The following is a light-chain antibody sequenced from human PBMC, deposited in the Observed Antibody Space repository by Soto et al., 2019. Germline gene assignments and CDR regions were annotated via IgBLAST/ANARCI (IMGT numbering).Light chain of an antibody. CDR2: AAS. V-gene: IGKV1-39*01. CDR1: QSISTY. CDR3: QQSYSTPRT. Sequence: DIQMTQSPSSLPASVGDRVTITCRASQSISTYLNWYQQKGGQAPKLLIYAASSLQRGVPSRFSGSGSGTDFTLTISSLQPEDFATYYCQQSYSTPRTFGQGTKLEIK. J-gene: IGKJ2*02.